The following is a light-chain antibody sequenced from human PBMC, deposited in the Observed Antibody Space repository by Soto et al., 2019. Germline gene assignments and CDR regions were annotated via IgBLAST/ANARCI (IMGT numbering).Light chain of an antibody. Sequence: EIVMTQSPATLSVSPGERATLSCRASQSVSSNLAWYQQKPGQAPRLLIYDASNTATGIPARFSGSGSGTDFTLTISSLEPEDFAVYYCQQYNNWPPWTFGQGTKVDIK. V-gene: IGKV3D-15*01. J-gene: IGKJ1*01. CDR2: DAS. CDR1: QSVSSN. CDR3: QQYNNWPPWT.